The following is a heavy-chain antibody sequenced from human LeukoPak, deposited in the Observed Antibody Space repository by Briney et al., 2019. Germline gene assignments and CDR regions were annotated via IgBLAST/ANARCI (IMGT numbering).Heavy chain of an antibody. CDR1: GFTFSTYA. J-gene: IGHJ6*02. CDR3: ARPLPPTAPFADYIMDV. Sequence: GTSLTLSCAASGFTFSTYAMYWVRQAPGKGLEWMAIISYDGNNKYYAESVQGRFDISRVNSKNTLDLQMNSLRAEDTAVYFCARPLPPTAPFADYIMDVWGQGTTVTVSS. V-gene: IGHV3-30*09. D-gene: IGHD3-16*01. CDR2: ISYDGNNK.